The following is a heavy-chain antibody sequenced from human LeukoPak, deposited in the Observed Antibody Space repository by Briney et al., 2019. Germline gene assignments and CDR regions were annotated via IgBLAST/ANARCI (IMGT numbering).Heavy chain of an antibody. J-gene: IGHJ3*02. CDR3: AKGTGQWLAADAFDI. Sequence: GGSLRLSCAASGFTFSSYNINWVRQAPGKGLEWVSYISSSRRTISYADSVKGRFTISRDNSKNTLYLQMNSLRAEDTAVYYCAKGTGQWLAADAFDIWGQGTMVTVSS. V-gene: IGHV3-48*01. CDR2: ISSSRRTI. CDR1: GFTFSSYN. D-gene: IGHD6-19*01.